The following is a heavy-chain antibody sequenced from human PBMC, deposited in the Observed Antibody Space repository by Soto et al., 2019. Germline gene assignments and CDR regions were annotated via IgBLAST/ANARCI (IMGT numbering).Heavy chain of an antibody. D-gene: IGHD3-10*01. J-gene: IGHJ4*02. V-gene: IGHV4-34*01. CDR3: ATVSWFGRGYYFDY. Sequence: SETLSLTCAVYGGSFSGYYWSWIRQPPGKGLEWIGEINHSGSTNYNPSLKSRVTISVDTSKNQFSLKLSSVTAADTAVYYCATVSWFGRGYYFDYWGQGTLVTVSS. CDR1: GGSFSGYY. CDR2: INHSGST.